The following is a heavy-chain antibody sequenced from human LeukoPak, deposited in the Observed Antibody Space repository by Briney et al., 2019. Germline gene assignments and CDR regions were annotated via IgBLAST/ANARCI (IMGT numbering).Heavy chain of an antibody. V-gene: IGHV4-59*02. CDR3: ARHSSSWYSGFEH. CDR2: IYYSGST. D-gene: IGHD6-13*01. Sequence: PSETLFLSSTVSGGSVSSYYWSWIRQPPGKGLEWIGYIYYSGSTYYNPSLKSRVTISVDTSKNQFSLNLTSVTAADRAVYYCARHSSSWYSGFEHWGQGPLVTVSS. J-gene: IGHJ4*02. CDR1: GGSVSSYY.